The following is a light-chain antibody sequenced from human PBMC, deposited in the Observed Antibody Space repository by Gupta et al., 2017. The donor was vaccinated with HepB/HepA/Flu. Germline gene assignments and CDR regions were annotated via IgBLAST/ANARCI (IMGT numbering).Light chain of an antibody. Sequence: DIQMTQSPSSLSASVGDRVTITCQASQSISSYLNWYQQKPGKAPKLLIYAASNLESGVPSRFSGSVSGTDFTLTITSLQPEDIATYYCQQYDSTPITFGGGTRLQ. V-gene: IGKV1-39*01. J-gene: IGKJ5*01. CDR1: QSISSY. CDR3: QQYDSTPIT. CDR2: AAS.